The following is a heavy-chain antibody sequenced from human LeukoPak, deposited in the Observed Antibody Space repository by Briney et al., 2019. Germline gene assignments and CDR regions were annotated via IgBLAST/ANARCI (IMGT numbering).Heavy chain of an antibody. D-gene: IGHD6-13*01. V-gene: IGHV4-59*01. CDR3: AKWKLTAAGISDAV. Sequence: SETLSLTXXXXXDSFSTFYYTWIRQPPGKGLEWVGYIYYTGSPNYNPSLRSRVTIWADTSKNQFSLNLMSATAADAAMYYCAKWKLTAAGISDAVWGQGVPVTVSS. J-gene: IGHJ4*02. CDR1: XDSFSTFY. CDR2: IYYTGSP.